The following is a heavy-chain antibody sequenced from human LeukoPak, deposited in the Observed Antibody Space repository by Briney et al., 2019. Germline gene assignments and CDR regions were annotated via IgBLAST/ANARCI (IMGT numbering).Heavy chain of an antibody. CDR3: ARVPHYYDSSGHLSV. CDR2: INHSGST. V-gene: IGHV4-34*01. J-gene: IGHJ4*02. D-gene: IGHD3-22*01. Sequence: PSETLSLTCAVYGGSFSGYYWSWIRQPPGKGLEWIGEINHSGSTNYNPSLKSRVTISVDTSKNQFSLKLSSVTAADTAVYYCARVPHYYDSSGHLSVWGQGTLVTVSS. CDR1: GGSFSGYY.